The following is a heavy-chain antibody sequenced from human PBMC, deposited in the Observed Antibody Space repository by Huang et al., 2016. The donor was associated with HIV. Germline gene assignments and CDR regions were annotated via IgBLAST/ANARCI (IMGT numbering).Heavy chain of an antibody. CDR2: INHSGRT. CDR1: GGSFSGYY. CDR3: ARGGWGYNYYGSGSYFY. D-gene: IGHD3-10*01. J-gene: IGHJ4*02. V-gene: IGHV4-34*02. Sequence: QVQLQQWGAGLLKPSETLSLTCAVYGGSFSGYYWSWIRQPPGKGLDWIGEINHSGRTNYNPSLKSRVTISLDTSKNHFSLKLSSVTAADTAVYYCARGGWGYNYYGSGSYFYWGQGTLVTVSS.